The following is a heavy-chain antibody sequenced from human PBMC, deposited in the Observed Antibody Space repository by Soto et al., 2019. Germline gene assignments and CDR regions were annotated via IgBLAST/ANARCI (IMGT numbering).Heavy chain of an antibody. J-gene: IGHJ6*02. CDR1: GGSFSGYY. Sequence: QVQLQQWGAGLLKPSETLSLTCAVDGGSFSGYYWSWIRQPPGKGLEWIGEINHSGSTNYNTSLKSRVTISVDTSKNQFSLKLSSVTAADTAVYYCARDQGIVVVPAASSLGYYGMDVWGQGTTVTVSS. V-gene: IGHV4-34*01. D-gene: IGHD2-2*01. CDR2: INHSGST. CDR3: ARDQGIVVVPAASSLGYYGMDV.